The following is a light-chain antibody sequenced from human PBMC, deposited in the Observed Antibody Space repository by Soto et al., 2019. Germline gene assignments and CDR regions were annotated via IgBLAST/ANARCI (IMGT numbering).Light chain of an antibody. CDR2: GAS. J-gene: IGKJ1*01. V-gene: IGKV3-20*01. Sequence: PGERATLSCRASQTVSSSLAWYQQKPGQAPRLLIYGASSRATGIPDRFSGSGSGTDFTLTISRLEPEDFAVYYCQQYGSSLTWTFGQGAKVDI. CDR1: QTVSSS. CDR3: QQYGSSLTWT.